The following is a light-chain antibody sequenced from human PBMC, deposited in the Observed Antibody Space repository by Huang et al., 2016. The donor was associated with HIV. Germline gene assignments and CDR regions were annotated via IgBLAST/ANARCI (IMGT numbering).Light chain of an antibody. J-gene: IGKJ5*01. V-gene: IGKV1-12*01. CDR1: QDICIW. CDR2: SAS. Sequence: DIQMTQSPSSVSASEGDTVTITCRASQDICIWLAWYQQKPREAPTLLIHSASILVSGVPSRFSGSGSGTNFSLTINGLRPDDFATYYCLQADISPRSFGQGTRLDIQ. CDR3: LQADISPRS.